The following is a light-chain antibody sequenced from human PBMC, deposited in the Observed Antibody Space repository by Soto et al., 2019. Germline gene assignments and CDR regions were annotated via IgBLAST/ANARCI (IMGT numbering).Light chain of an antibody. J-gene: IGKJ2*01. Sequence: EIVMTQSPDTLSVSPGERATLSCRASQSVGNNLSWYQQKPGQAPRLLIYDASTRATGIPARFSGSGSGPEFTLAISSLQSEDFAVYDCQQYNNWPMYTFGQGTKLEIK. CDR1: QSVGNN. CDR3: QQYNNWPMYT. V-gene: IGKV3-15*01. CDR2: DAS.